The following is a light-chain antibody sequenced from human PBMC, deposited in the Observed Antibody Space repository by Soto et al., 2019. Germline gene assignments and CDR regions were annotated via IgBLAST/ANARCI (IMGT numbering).Light chain of an antibody. J-gene: IGKJ1*01. CDR3: QQYNSYSGT. Sequence: DIQRTQSPSPLPASVGDRVTITCLASQSIDRWLAWYQQRPGKAPKILIYHASSLETGVPSRFIGSGSGTERTLTISSLQPDDVATYYCQQYNSYSGTLGQGTKVDIK. CDR1: QSIDRW. V-gene: IGKV1-5*01. CDR2: HAS.